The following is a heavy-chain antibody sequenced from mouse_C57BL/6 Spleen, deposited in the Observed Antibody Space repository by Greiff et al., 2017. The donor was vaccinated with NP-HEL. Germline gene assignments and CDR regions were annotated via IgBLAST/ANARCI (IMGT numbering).Heavy chain of an antibody. V-gene: IGHV5-9-1*02. CDR2: ISSGGDYI. J-gene: IGHJ4*01. Sequence: EVKVVESGEGLVKPGGSLKLSCAASGFTFSSYAMSWVRQTPEKRLEWVAYISSGGDYIYYADTVKGRFTISRDNARNTLYLQMSSLKSEDTAMYYCTREGLYDGYYGAMDYWGQGTSVTVSS. CDR3: TREGLYDGYYGAMDY. CDR1: GFTFSSYA. D-gene: IGHD2-3*01.